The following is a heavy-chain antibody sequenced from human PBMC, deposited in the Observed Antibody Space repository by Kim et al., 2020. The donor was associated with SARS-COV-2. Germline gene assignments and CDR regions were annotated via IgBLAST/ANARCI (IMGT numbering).Heavy chain of an antibody. CDR3: ARYSGYLAGAPRPFDY. V-gene: IGHV4-59*01. D-gene: IGHD5-12*01. Sequence: SLKSRVTISVDTSKNQFSLKLSSVTAADTAEYYCARYSGYLAGAPRPFDYWGQGTLVTVSS. J-gene: IGHJ4*02.